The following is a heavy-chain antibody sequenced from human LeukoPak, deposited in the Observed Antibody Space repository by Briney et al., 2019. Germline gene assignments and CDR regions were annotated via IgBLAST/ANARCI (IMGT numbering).Heavy chain of an antibody. CDR1: GGSISSYY. V-gene: IGHV4-59*01. CDR3: ASGGDYAGFDP. D-gene: IGHD4-17*01. CDR2: IYYSGST. Sequence: SETLSLTCTVSGGSISSYYWSWIRQPPGKGLEWIGYIYYSGSTNYNPSLKSRVTISVDTSKNQFSLKLRSVTAADTAVYYCASGGDYAGFDPWGQGTLVTVSS. J-gene: IGHJ5*02.